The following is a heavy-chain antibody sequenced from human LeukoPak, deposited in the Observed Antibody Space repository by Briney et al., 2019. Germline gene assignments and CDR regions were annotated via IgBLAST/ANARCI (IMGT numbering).Heavy chain of an antibody. CDR3: ARQGSSWDFDY. Sequence: ASVKVSCKASGYTFTGYYMHWVRQATGQGLEWMGWINPNNGGTNYAQKFQGRVTMTRDTSISTAYMALSRLRSDDTAVYYCARQGSSWDFDYWGQGTLVTVSS. CDR2: INPNNGGT. J-gene: IGHJ4*02. CDR1: GYTFTGYY. V-gene: IGHV1-2*02. D-gene: IGHD6-13*01.